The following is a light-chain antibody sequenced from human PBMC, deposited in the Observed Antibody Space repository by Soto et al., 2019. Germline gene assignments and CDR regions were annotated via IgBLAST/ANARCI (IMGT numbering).Light chain of an antibody. J-gene: IGKJ2*01. Sequence: EIVLTHSPATLSLSPGERATLSCRASRSLSIYLGWSQQKPGQAPRLLIYDAVNRATGIPARFSGSGCGSDFTLTISSLETAYFAVYYCQHRSSWPRTFGQGTKLEIK. CDR1: RSLSIY. CDR2: DAV. CDR3: QHRSSWPRT. V-gene: IGKV3-11*01.